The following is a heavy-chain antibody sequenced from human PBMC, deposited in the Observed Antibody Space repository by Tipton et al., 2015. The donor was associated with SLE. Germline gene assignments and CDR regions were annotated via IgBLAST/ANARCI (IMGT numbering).Heavy chain of an antibody. CDR3: ARVRASGYSYGDSFYHYYMDV. J-gene: IGHJ6*03. D-gene: IGHD5-18*01. CDR1: GGSISSYF. V-gene: IGHV4-4*07. CDR2: VYTSGST. Sequence: QALACTVSGGSISSYFWSWVRQPAGKGLEWIGRVYTSGSTNCNPSLKSRVTMSVDTSKNQFSLKLTSVTAADTAVYYCARVRASGYSYGDSFYHYYMDVWGKGTTVTVSS.